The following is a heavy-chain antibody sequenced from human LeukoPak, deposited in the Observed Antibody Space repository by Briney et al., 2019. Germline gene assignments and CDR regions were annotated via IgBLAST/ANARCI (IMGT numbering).Heavy chain of an antibody. V-gene: IGHV4-39*07. CDR2: IYYSGST. Sequence: SGTLSLTCAVSGGSISTSSYSWGWIRQPPGKGLEWIGSIYYSGSTYYNPSLKSRVTISVDTSKNQFSLKLSSVTAADTAVYYCARRVQAKDAFDIWGQGTMVTVSS. D-gene: IGHD4/OR15-4a*01. J-gene: IGHJ3*02. CDR1: GGSISTSSYS. CDR3: ARRVQAKDAFDI.